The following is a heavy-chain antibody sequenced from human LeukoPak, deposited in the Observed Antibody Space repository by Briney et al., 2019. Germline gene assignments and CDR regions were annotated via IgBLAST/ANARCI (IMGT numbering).Heavy chain of an antibody. V-gene: IGHV4-39*01. D-gene: IGHD3-22*01. CDR1: GDSISSSSYY. CDR3: ARHYYDSSGSYYYFDY. J-gene: IGHJ4*02. CDR2: IYYSDSGST. Sequence: SETLSLTCTVSGDSISSSSYYWGWIRQPPGKGLEWIASIYYSDSGSTYYNPSLKSRVTISVDTSKNQFSLKLSSVTAADTAVYYCARHYYDSSGSYYYFDYWGQGTLVTVSS.